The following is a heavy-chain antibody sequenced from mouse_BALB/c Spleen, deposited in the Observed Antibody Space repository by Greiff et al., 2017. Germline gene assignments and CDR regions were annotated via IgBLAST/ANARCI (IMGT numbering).Heavy chain of an antibody. CDR1: GFTFSSYA. D-gene: IGHD2-2*01. V-gene: IGHV5-6-5*01. J-gene: IGHJ3*01. Sequence: EVQLMESGGGLVKPGGSLKLSCAASGFTFSSYAMSWVRQTPEKRLEWVASISSGGSTYYPDSVKGRFTISRDNARNILYLQMSSLRSEDTAMYYCAREGEWLPFAYWGQGTLVTVSA. CDR2: ISSGGST. CDR3: AREGEWLPFAY.